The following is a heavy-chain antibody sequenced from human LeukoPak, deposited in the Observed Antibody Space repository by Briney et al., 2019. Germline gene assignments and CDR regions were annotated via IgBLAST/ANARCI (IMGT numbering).Heavy chain of an antibody. CDR3: ARKSVDTAMVLQAAFDY. Sequence: SETLSLTWAVYGGSFSGYYWSWIRQSPGKGLEWIGEINHSGSTNYNPSLKSRVTISVDTSKNQFSLKLSSVTAADTAVYYCARKSVDTAMVLQAAFDYWGQGTLVTVSS. CDR1: GGSFSGYY. J-gene: IGHJ4*02. D-gene: IGHD5-18*01. V-gene: IGHV4-34*01. CDR2: INHSGST.